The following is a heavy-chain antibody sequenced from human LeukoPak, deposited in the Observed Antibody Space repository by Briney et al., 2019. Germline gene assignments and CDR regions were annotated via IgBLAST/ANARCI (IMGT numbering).Heavy chain of an antibody. Sequence: GGSLRLSCAASGFTFSSYAMHWVRQAPGKGLEWVVNIKQDGSEKFFVDSVKGRFTISRDNAKNSLYLQMNSLRAEDTAVYYCAREDSGYEYAIFDYWGQGTLVTVSS. CDR2: IKQDGSEK. CDR1: GFTFSSYA. J-gene: IGHJ4*02. D-gene: IGHD5-12*01. V-gene: IGHV3-7*01. CDR3: AREDSGYEYAIFDY.